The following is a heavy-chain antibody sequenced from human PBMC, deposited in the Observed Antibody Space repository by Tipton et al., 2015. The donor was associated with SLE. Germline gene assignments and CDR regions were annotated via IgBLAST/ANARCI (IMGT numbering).Heavy chain of an antibody. Sequence: SLRLSCAASGFTFGSYGMHWVRQAPGKGLEWVAVIWHDGSNKYYADSVKGRFTISRDNAKNTVYLQLNSLRAEDTAVYYCARGGTYYSGSGSAKDVWGQGTTVTVSS. V-gene: IGHV3-33*03. CDR1: GFTFGSYG. D-gene: IGHD3-10*01. J-gene: IGHJ6*02. CDR2: IWHDGSNK. CDR3: ARGGTYYSGSGSAKDV.